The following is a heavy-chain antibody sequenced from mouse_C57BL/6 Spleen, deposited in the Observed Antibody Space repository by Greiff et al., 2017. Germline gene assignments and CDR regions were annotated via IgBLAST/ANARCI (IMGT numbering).Heavy chain of an antibody. D-gene: IGHD1-1*01. V-gene: IGHV1-42*01. CDR3: ARGGIYYYGSSPMDY. J-gene: IGHJ4*01. CDR2: INPSTGGT. Sequence: VQLQQSGPELVKPGASVKISCKASGYSFTGYYMNWVKQSPEKSLEWIGEINPSTGGTTYNQKFKAKATLTVDKSSSTAYMQLKSLTSEDSAVYYRARGGIYYYGSSPMDYWGQGTSVTVSS. CDR1: GYSFTGYY.